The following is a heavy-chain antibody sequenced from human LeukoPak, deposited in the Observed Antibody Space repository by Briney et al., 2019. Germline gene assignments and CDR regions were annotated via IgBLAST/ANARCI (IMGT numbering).Heavy chain of an antibody. CDR3: ARECDILTGSPLGWFDP. D-gene: IGHD3-9*01. CDR1: GFSFIGSK. Sequence: GASVKVSCRTSGFSFIGSKYQLHWVRQAPGQGLEWMGRIIPIFGTANYAQKFQGRATITTDESTSTAYMELSSLRSEDTAVYYCARECDILTGSPLGWFDPWGQGTLVTVSS. CDR2: IIPIFGTA. J-gene: IGHJ5*02. V-gene: IGHV1-69*05.